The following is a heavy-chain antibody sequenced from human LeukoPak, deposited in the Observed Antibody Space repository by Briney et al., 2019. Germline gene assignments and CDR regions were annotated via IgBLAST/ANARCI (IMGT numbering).Heavy chain of an antibody. Sequence: SETLSLTCTVSGGSISSYYWSWIRQPPGKGLEWIGYIYYSGSTNYNPSLKSRVTISVDTSKNQFSLKLSSVTAADTAVYYCARAGIAAAGTRFDPWGQGTLVTVSP. CDR2: IYYSGST. J-gene: IGHJ5*02. CDR3: ARAGIAAAGTRFDP. V-gene: IGHV4-59*01. CDR1: GGSISSYY. D-gene: IGHD6-13*01.